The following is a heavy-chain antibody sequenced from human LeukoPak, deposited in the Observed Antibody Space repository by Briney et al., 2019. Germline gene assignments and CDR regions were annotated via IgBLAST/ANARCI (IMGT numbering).Heavy chain of an antibody. J-gene: IGHJ4*02. CDR2: IYYSGST. CDR1: GGSISSSSYY. D-gene: IGHD1-26*01. V-gene: IGHV4-39*01. Sequence: PSETLSLTCTVSGGSISSSSYYWGWIRQPPGKGLEWIGSIYYSGSTYYNPSLKSRVTISVDTSKNQFSLKLSSVTAADTAVYYCARSLSGSVLFDYWGQGTLVTVSS. CDR3: ARSLSGSVLFDY.